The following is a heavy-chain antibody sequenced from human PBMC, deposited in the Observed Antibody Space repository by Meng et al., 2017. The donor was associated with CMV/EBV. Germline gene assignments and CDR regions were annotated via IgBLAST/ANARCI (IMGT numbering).Heavy chain of an antibody. CDR2: IDPSDSYT. J-gene: IGHJ5*02. CDR1: DRFPNSL. CDR3: ARHCSGGSCYLSP. D-gene: IGHD2-15*01. V-gene: IGHV5-10-1*01. Sequence: CKGSDRFPNSLISWVRQMPGKGLEWMGRIDPSDSYTNYSPSFQGHVTISADKSIRTAYLQWSSLKASDTAMYYCARHCSGGSCYLSPWGQGTLVTVSS.